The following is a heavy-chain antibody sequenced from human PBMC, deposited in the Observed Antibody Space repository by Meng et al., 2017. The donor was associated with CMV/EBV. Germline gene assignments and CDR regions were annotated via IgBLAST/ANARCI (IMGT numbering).Heavy chain of an antibody. Sequence: GESLKISCAASGFTVSSNYMSWVRQAPGKGLEWVAFIRYDGSNKYYADSVKGRFTISRDNSKNTLYLQMNSLRAEDTAVYYCAKGGALIAARPQIDYWGQGTLVTVSS. CDR1: GFTVSSNY. CDR3: AKGGALIAARPQIDY. CDR2: IRYDGSNK. V-gene: IGHV3-30*02. J-gene: IGHJ4*02. D-gene: IGHD6-6*01.